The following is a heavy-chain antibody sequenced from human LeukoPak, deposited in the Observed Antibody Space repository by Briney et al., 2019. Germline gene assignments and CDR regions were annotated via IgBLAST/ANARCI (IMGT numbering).Heavy chain of an antibody. J-gene: IGHJ5*02. V-gene: IGHV3-7*01. Sequence: AGGPLRLSCAASGFTFSSYEMNWVRQAPGKGLDGVANIKQDGSEKYYVDSVKGRFTISRDNAKNSLYLQMNSLRAEDTAVYYCERDRDYYDTLFDPWGQGTLVTVSS. CDR2: IKQDGSEK. D-gene: IGHD3-22*01. CDR3: ERDRDYYDTLFDP. CDR1: GFTFSSYE.